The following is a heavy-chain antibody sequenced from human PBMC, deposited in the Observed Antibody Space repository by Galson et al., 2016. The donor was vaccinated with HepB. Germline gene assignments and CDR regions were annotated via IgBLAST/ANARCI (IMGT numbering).Heavy chain of an antibody. CDR2: IYPGDSDA. Sequence: QSGAEVKKPGESLQISCKGSGYTFSSYWIGWVRQMPGKGLEWMGTIYPGDSDARYSPYFQGQVTITADKPISTASLQWSSLKASDTAMYYCTRQTGPYFYGPNSHSDFWGQGTLVTVSS. CDR3: TRQTGPYFYGPNSHSDF. CDR1: GYTFSSYW. J-gene: IGHJ4*02. V-gene: IGHV5-51*01. D-gene: IGHD3-10*01.